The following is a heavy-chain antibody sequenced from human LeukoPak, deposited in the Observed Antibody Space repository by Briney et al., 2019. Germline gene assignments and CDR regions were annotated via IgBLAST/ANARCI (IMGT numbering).Heavy chain of an antibody. D-gene: IGHD2-2*01. CDR2: ISGSGGST. V-gene: IGHV3-23*01. J-gene: IGHJ4*02. CDR3: AKDKSCSTVSCYVGY. CDR1: GFTFSTYA. Sequence: GGSLRPSCAASGFTFSTYAMSWVRQAPGKGLEWVSGISGSGGSTYYADSVKGRFTISRDNSKNTLYLQMNSLRAEDTAVYYCAKDKSCSTVSCYVGYWGQGTLVTVSS.